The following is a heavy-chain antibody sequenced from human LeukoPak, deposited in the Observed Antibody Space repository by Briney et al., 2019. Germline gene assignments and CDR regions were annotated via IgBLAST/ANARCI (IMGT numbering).Heavy chain of an antibody. V-gene: IGHV3-21*01. J-gene: IGHJ4*02. CDR2: ISSSSSYI. CDR3: ARDYDFWSGYYIDY. Sequence: PGGSLRLSCAASGFTFSSYWMSWVRQAPGKGLEWVSSISSSSSYIYYADSVKGRFTISRDNAKNSLYLQMNSLRAEDTAVYYCARDYDFWSGYYIDYWGQGTLVTVSS. D-gene: IGHD3-3*01. CDR1: GFTFSSYW.